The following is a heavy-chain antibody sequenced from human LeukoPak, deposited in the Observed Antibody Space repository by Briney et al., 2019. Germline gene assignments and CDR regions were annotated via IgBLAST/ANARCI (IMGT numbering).Heavy chain of an antibody. CDR3: ARGYSSGWFQYFGAFDI. CDR1: GSTFTSYY. V-gene: IGHV1-46*01. J-gene: IGHJ3*02. D-gene: IGHD6-19*01. Sequence: ASVKVSCKASGSTFTSYYLHWLRQAPGQGLEWMGIMNPSGGSTSYAQKFQGRVTMTRDTSTSTVYMELSSLRSEDTAVYYCARGYSSGWFQYFGAFDIWGQGTMVTVSS. CDR2: MNPSGGST.